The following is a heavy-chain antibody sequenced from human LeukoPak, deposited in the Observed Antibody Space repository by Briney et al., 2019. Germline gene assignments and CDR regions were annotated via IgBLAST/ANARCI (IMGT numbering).Heavy chain of an antibody. CDR2: IWYDGSNK. CDR1: GFTFSSYG. J-gene: IGHJ4*02. Sequence: PGXXLRLSCAASGFTFSSYGMHWVRQAPGKGLEWVAVIWYDGSNKYYADSVKGRFTISRDNSKNTLYLQMNSLRAEDTAVYYCAKDGNNWKTNPAYYFDYWGQGTLVTVSS. CDR3: AKDGNNWKTNPAYYFDY. V-gene: IGHV3-33*06. D-gene: IGHD1-1*01.